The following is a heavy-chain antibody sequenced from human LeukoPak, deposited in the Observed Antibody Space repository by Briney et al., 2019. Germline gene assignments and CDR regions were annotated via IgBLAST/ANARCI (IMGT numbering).Heavy chain of an antibody. J-gene: IGHJ5*02. V-gene: IGHV4-34*01. CDR3: ARGGYYDSSGQGFDP. D-gene: IGHD3-22*01. CDR1: GGSFSGYY. CDR2: INHSGSP. Sequence: SETLSLICAVYGGSFSGYYWSWIRQPPGKGLEWIGEINHSGSPNYNPSLKIRVTISVDTSKNQFSLKLSSVTAADTAVYYCARGGYYDSSGQGFDPWGQGTLVTVSS.